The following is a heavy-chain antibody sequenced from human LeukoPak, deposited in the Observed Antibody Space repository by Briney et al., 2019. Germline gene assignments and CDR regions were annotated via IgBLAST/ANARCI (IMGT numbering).Heavy chain of an antibody. V-gene: IGHV1-46*01. J-gene: IGHJ5*02. CDR1: GYTFTSYY. D-gene: IGHD1-26*01. CDR2: INPSGGST. CDR3: ATWGGGSGSYSGHNWFDP. Sequence: ASVKVSCKASGYTFTSYYMHWVRQAPGQGLEWMGIINPSGGSTSYAQKFQGRVTMTRDMSTSTVYMELRSLRSDDTAVYYCATWGGGSGSYSGHNWFDPWGQGTLVTVSS.